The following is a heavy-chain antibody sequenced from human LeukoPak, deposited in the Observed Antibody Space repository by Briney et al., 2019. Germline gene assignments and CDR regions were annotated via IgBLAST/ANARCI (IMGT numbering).Heavy chain of an antibody. V-gene: IGHV3-33*01. J-gene: IGHJ4*02. CDR2: IWYDGSNK. D-gene: IGHD1-14*01. Sequence: PGRSLRLSCAASGFTFSTYGMHWVRQAPGKGLEWVAVIWYDGSNKYYADSVKGRFTISRDNSKNTLYLQMNSLRAEDTAVYYCARDMGQGIFDYWGQGTLVTVSS. CDR3: ARDMGQGIFDY. CDR1: GFTFSTYG.